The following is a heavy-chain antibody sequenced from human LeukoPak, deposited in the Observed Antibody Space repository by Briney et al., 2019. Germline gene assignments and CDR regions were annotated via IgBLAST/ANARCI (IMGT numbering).Heavy chain of an antibody. CDR1: GGSFTGHY. J-gene: IGHJ4*02. V-gene: IGHV4-59*11. D-gene: IGHD6-13*01. CDR2: VYSSGTT. CDR3: ARVGSNWYEFDY. Sequence: SETLSLTCAVSGGSFTGHYWSWIRQPPGKALEWIGYVYSSGTTTYNPSLESRVTISLDTSGKQVSLILTSVTAADTAVYYCARVGSNWYEFDYWGQGTLVTVSS.